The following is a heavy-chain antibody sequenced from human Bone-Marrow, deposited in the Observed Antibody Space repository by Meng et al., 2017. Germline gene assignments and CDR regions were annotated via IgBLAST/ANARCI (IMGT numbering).Heavy chain of an antibody. CDR2: ISGSGGST. V-gene: IGHV3-23*04. CDR3: AKGPKLALFDY. CDR1: GFTFRCYA. D-gene: IGHD3-3*02. J-gene: IGHJ4*02. Sequence: HVVEAPVVFVRAVGSTRLTCVASGFTFRCYAMSRVRQAPGKGLEWVSAISGSGGSTYYADSVKGRFTISRDNSKNTLYLQMNSLRAEDTAVYYCAKGPKLALFDYWGQGTLVTVSS.